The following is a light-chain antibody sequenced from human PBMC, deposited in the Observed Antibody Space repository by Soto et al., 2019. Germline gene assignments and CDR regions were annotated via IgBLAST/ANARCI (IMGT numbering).Light chain of an antibody. CDR2: GAS. CDR3: QQYGSSRE. CDR1: QSVSSSY. V-gene: IGKV3-20*01. J-gene: IGKJ1*01. Sequence: IVVTLSPATLALSPGERATLSCRASQSVSSSYLAWYQQKPGQAHRLLIYGASSRATGIPDRFSGSGSGTDFTLTISRLEPEDFAVYYCQQYGSSREFGQGTKFDIK.